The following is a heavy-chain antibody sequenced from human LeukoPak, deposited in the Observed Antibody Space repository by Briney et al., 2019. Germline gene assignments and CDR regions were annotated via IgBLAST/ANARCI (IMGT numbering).Heavy chain of an antibody. J-gene: IGHJ6*02. Sequence: GGSLRLSCAASGFTFSSYAMSWVRQAPGKGLEWVSAISGSGGSTYYADSVKGRFTISRDNSKNTLYLQMNSLRAEDTAVYYCGRAHGRGYCYYGMDVWGQGTTVTVSS. CDR1: GFTFSSYA. V-gene: IGHV3-23*01. D-gene: IGHD1-26*01. CDR2: ISGSGGST. CDR3: GRAHGRGYCYYGMDV.